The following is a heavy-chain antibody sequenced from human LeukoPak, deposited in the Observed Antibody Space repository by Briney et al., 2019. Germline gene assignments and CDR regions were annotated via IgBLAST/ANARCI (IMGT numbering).Heavy chain of an antibody. Sequence: GASVKVSCKATGGTFSSYAISWVRQAPGQGLEWMGGIIPIFGTANYAQKFQGRVTITADESTSTAYMELSSLRSEDTAVYYCATTPPPHCSSTSCYGGGSDPWGQGTLVTVSS. J-gene: IGHJ5*02. CDR2: IIPIFGTA. CDR1: GGTFSSYA. D-gene: IGHD2-2*01. CDR3: ATTPPPHCSSTSCYGGGSDP. V-gene: IGHV1-69*13.